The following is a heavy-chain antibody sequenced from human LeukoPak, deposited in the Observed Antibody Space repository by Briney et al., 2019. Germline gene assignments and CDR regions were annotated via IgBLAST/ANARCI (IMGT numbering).Heavy chain of an antibody. CDR2: IRYDGRNK. Sequence: GGSLRLSCAASGFTFNRRGMHWVRQAPGKGLEWVAFIRYDGRNKYYADSVKGRFTISRDNSKNTLYLQMNSLRAEDTAVYYCAELGITMIGGVWGKGTTVTISS. D-gene: IGHD3-10*02. J-gene: IGHJ6*04. CDR1: GFTFNRRG. V-gene: IGHV3-30*02. CDR3: AELGITMIGGV.